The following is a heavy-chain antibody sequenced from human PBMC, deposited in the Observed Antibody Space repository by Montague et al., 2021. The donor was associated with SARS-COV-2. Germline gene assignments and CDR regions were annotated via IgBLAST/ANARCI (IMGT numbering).Heavy chain of an antibody. CDR2: IKQDGSDK. CDR3: ATLRATGWYNPVPKYLHP. CDR1: GFTFSTYW. D-gene: IGHD6-19*01. J-gene: IGHJ1*01. V-gene: IGHV3-7*01. Sequence: SLRLSCAASGFTFSTYWMSWVRQAPGKGLEWVANIKQDGSDKYYADSVKGRFTISRDNGRNSLFLQMNSLRAGDTAVYYCATLRATGWYNPVPKYLHPWGQGTLVSVSS.